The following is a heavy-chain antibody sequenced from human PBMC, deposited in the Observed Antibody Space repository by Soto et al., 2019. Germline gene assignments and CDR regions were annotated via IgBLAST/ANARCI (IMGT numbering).Heavy chain of an antibody. Sequence: GGSLRLSCAASGFTFSSYGMHWVRQAPGKGLEWVAVISYDGSNKYYADSVKGRFTISRDNSKNTLYLQMNSLRAEDTAVYYCAKDHRYCISTSCYYYYGMDVWGQGTTVTVSS. CDR3: AKDHRYCISTSCYYYYGMDV. J-gene: IGHJ6*02. V-gene: IGHV3-30*18. CDR2: ISYDGSNK. D-gene: IGHD2-2*01. CDR1: GFTFSSYG.